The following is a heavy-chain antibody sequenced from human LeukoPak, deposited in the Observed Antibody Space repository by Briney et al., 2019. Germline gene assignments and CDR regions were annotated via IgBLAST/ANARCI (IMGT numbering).Heavy chain of an antibody. J-gene: IGHJ4*02. V-gene: IGHV1-18*03. CDR1: GYSFVLYG. Sequence: ASVKVSCKASGYSFVLYGIGWVRQAPGEGPEWMGWISGSTGDTNYAQKFQGRVTMTADTSSSTAYMELRSLRLDDMAVYYCARDENYGIFFNVDYWGQGTLVTVSS. CDR3: ARDENYGIFFNVDY. CDR2: ISGSTGDT. D-gene: IGHD4-17*01.